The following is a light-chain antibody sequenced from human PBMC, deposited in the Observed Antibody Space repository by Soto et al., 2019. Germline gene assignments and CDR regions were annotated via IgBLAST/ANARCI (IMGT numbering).Light chain of an antibody. CDR2: DAS. V-gene: IGKV3-11*01. Sequence: EIVLTQSPVTLSLSPGERATLSCRASQSVGSYFDWYQQKPGQAPRLLIYDASSRATGIPARFSGSGSGTDLTLTMSSLEPQDFVVYYCQQRSDWPSTFGGGTRVQIK. CDR3: QQRSDWPST. J-gene: IGKJ4*01. CDR1: QSVGSY.